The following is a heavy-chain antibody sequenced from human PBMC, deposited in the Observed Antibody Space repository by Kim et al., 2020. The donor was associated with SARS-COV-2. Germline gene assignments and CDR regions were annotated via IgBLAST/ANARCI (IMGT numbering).Heavy chain of an antibody. J-gene: IGHJ4*02. V-gene: IGHV4-39*07. CDR2: IYYSGST. Sequence: SETLSLTCTVSGGSISSSTYYWGWIRQPPGKGLEWIGSIYYSGSTYYNPSLQSRVTISVDTSKNQFSLKLNSMTAADTAVYYCARDSPTHYDILTGVFDYWGQGTLVTVSS. D-gene: IGHD3-9*01. CDR3: ARDSPTHYDILTGVFDY. CDR1: GGSISSSTYY.